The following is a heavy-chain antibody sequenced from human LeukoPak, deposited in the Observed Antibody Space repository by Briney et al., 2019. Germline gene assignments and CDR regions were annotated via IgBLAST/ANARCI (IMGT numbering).Heavy chain of an antibody. Sequence: GGSLRLSCVASGFTFTRYWMTWVRQAPGKGLEWVASISQNGNEKYHVDSVKGRFIISRDNPKKSLYLEMTNLRAEDTALYYCARATDDIWSGYSGFDCWGQGALVTVSS. CDR3: ARATDDIWSGYSGFDC. CDR2: ISQNGNEK. V-gene: IGHV3-7*01. CDR1: GFTFTRYW. J-gene: IGHJ4*02. D-gene: IGHD3-3*01.